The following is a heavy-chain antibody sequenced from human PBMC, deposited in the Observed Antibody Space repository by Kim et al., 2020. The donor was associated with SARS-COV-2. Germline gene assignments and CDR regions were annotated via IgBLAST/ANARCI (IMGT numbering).Heavy chain of an antibody. J-gene: IGHJ4*02. D-gene: IGHD6-6*01. Sequence: FQGRVTMTRDTSTSTVYMELSRLRSEDTAVYYCAREPPKSSIAALRYFDYWGQGTLVTVSS. V-gene: IGHV1-46*01. CDR3: AREPPKSSIAALRYFDY.